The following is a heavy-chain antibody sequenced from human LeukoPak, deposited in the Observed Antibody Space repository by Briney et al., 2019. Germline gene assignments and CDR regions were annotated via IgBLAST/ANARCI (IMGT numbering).Heavy chain of an antibody. CDR3: AREGAGCSSSTSCYAMFGWLEYYHYYMDV. V-gene: IGHV3-23*01. Sequence: QPGGSLRLFCAASGFTFSSYAMSWVRQAPGKGLEWVSAISGSGGSTYYADSVKGRFTISRYNAKNSLYLQMNSLRAEDTALYYCAREGAGCSSSTSCYAMFGWLEYYHYYMDVWGKGTTVTVSS. D-gene: IGHD2-2*01. CDR2: ISGSGGST. CDR1: GFTFSSYA. J-gene: IGHJ6*03.